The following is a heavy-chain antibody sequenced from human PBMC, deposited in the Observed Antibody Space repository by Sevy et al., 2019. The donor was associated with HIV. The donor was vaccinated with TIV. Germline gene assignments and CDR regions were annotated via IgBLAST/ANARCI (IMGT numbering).Heavy chain of an antibody. CDR1: GGSISSGGYY. D-gene: IGHD4-17*01. Sequence: SETLSLTCTVSGGSISSGGYYWSWIRQHPGKGLGWIGYIYYSGSTYYNPSLKSRVTISVDTSKNQFSLKLSSVTAADTAVYYCASIDAQYYGADYYGMDVWGQGTTVTVSS. CDR3: ASIDAQYYGADYYGMDV. J-gene: IGHJ6*02. CDR2: IYYSGST. V-gene: IGHV4-31*03.